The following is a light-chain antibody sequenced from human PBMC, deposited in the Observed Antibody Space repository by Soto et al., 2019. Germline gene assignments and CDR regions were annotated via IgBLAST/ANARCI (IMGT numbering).Light chain of an antibody. CDR3: SSYTSSSTPGVV. CDR2: EVS. J-gene: IGLJ2*01. V-gene: IGLV2-14*01. CDR1: SSDVGGYNY. Sequence: ALTQPASVSGSPGQSITISCTGTSSDVGGYNYVSWYQQHPGKAPKLMIYEVSNRPSGVSNRFSGSKSGNTASLTISGLQAEDEADYYCSSYTSSSTPGVVFGGGTKLTVL.